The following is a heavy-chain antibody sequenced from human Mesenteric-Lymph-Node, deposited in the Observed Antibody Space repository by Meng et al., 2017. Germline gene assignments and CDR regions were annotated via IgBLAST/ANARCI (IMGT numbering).Heavy chain of an antibody. J-gene: IGHJ4*02. CDR2: TYYGSKWSN. V-gene: IGHV6-1*01. CDR3: AIYSQDEYYFDY. D-gene: IGHD4-11*01. CDR1: VDSVSSNSAA. Sequence: SQTLSLTCAISVDSVSSNSAAWNWIRQSPSRGLEWLGRTYYGSKWSNDYAVSVKSRITINPDTSKNQFSLQLNSVTPEDTAVYYCAIYSQDEYYFDYWGQGTLVTVSS.